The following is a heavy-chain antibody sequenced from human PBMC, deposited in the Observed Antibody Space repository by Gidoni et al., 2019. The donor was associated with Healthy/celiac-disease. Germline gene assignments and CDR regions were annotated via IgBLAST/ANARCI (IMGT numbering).Heavy chain of an antibody. V-gene: IGHV3-48*03. CDR2: ISSSGSTI. CDR3: ARWGEEYSAIGGLFDY. CDR1: GSTVSSYE. J-gene: IGHJ4*02. D-gene: IGHD6-6*01. Sequence: EVQLVESGGGLVQPGGALRLSCAAAGSTVSSYEMNWVRQAPGKGLEWVSYISSSGSTIYYADSVKGRFTISRDHAKNSLYLQMNSLRAEDTAVYYCARWGEEYSAIGGLFDYWGQGTLVTVSS.